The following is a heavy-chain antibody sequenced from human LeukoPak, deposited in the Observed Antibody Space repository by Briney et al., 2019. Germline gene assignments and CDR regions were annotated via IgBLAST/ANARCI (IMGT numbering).Heavy chain of an antibody. V-gene: IGHV4-59*01. Sequence: SETLSLTCTVSGGSICGYYWSWIRQPPGEGLEWIGYIYNSENTDYNPSLRSRVTISVDTSKNQFSLKLTSVTAADTAVYYCARYRAFDIWGRGTLVTVSS. CDR3: ARYRAFDI. D-gene: IGHD3-16*02. J-gene: IGHJ3*02. CDR2: IYNSENT. CDR1: GGSICGYY.